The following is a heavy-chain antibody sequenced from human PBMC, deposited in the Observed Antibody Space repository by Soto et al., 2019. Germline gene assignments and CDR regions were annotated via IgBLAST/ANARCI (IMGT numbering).Heavy chain of an antibody. CDR2: INHSGNI. D-gene: IGHD2-21*02. V-gene: IGHV4-34*01. CDR3: SRADRTLVTSYSLDV. Sequence: SETLSLTCAVYGGSFSGYYWTWIRQPPGKGLEWIGEINHSGNINFNPSLKSRLTISLDTSKKHFSLKLSSVTDADTAAFYCSRADRTLVTSYSLDVWGQGTTVTVSS. CDR1: GGSFSGYY. J-gene: IGHJ6*02.